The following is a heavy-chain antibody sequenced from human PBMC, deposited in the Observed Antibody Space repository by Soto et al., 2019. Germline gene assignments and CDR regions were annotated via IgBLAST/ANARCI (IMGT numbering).Heavy chain of an antibody. CDR2: INAGNGNT. CDR1: GYTFTSYA. CDR3: ARDPSDYGMDV. D-gene: IGHD6-6*01. J-gene: IGHJ6*02. V-gene: IGHV1-3*05. Sequence: QVQLVQSGAEEKKPGASVKVSCKASGYTFTSYAMHWVRQAPGQRLEWMGWINAGNGNTKYSQKFQGRVTITRDTSASTAYMELSSLRSEDTAGYYCARDPSDYGMDVWGQGTTVTVSS.